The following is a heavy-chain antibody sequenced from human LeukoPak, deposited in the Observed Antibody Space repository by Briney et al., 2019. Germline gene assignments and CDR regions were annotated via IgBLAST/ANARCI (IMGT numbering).Heavy chain of an antibody. J-gene: IGHJ4*02. CDR1: GFTLSSYA. CDR3: AKDWYYYDSSGYYYDDYFDY. Sequence: GGSLRLSCAASGFTLSSYAMSWVRQAPGKGLEWVSAISGSGGSTYYADSVKGRFTISRDNSKNTLYLQMNSLRAEDTAVYYCAKDWYYYDSSGYYYDDYFDYWGQGTLITVSS. CDR2: ISGSGGST. V-gene: IGHV3-23*01. D-gene: IGHD3-22*01.